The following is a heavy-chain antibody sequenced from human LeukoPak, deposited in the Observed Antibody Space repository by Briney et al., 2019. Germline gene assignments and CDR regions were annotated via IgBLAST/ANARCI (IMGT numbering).Heavy chain of an antibody. J-gene: IGHJ1*01. CDR1: GLTFSGYY. CDR2: ISSSSRNI. CDR3: ARDRITGVGGYFQH. V-gene: IGHV3-21*01. Sequence: GGSLRLSCAASGLTFSGYYMNWVRLAPGKGLEWVSSISSSSRNIYYADSVKGRFTISRDNAKNSVYLQMNSLRAEDTAVYYCARDRITGVGGYFQHWGQGTLVTVST. D-gene: IGHD3-16*01.